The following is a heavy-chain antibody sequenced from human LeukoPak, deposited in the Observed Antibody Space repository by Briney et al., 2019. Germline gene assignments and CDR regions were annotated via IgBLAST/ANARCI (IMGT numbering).Heavy chain of an antibody. D-gene: IGHD3-9*01. CDR3: ARLSYDILTGYRTFDY. CDR2: INHSGST. V-gene: IGHV4-34*01. Sequence: SETLSLTCAVYGGSFSGYYWSWIRQPPGKGLEWIGEINHSGSTNYNPSLKSRVTISVDTSKNQFSLKLSSVTAADTAVYYCARLSYDILTGYRTFDYWGQGTLVTVSS. CDR1: GGSFSGYY. J-gene: IGHJ4*02.